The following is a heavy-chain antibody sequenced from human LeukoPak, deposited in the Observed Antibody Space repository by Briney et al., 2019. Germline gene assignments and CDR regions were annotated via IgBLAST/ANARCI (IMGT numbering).Heavy chain of an antibody. J-gene: IGHJ4*02. Sequence: GGSLRLSCAASGFTFSSYAMSWVRQAPGKGLEWVSAISGSGDSTYYADSVKGRFTISRDNSKNTLYLQMNSLRAEDTAVYYCAKDVQASSGWPIDYWGQGTLVTVSS. CDR1: GFTFSSYA. CDR2: ISGSGDST. D-gene: IGHD6-19*01. V-gene: IGHV3-23*01. CDR3: AKDVQASSGWPIDY.